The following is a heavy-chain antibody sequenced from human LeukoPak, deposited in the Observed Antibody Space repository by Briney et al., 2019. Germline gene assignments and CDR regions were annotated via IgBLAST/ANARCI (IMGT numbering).Heavy chain of an antibody. CDR3: AREWGSYLPNAFDI. V-gene: IGHV1-2*02. CDR2: INPNSGGT. Sequence: ASVKVSCKASGYTFTGYYMHWVRQAPGQGLEWMEWINPNSGGTNYAQKFQGRVTMTRDTSISTAYMELSRLRSDDTAVYYCAREWGSYLPNAFDIWGQGTMVTVSS. D-gene: IGHD1-26*01. CDR1: GYTFTGYY. J-gene: IGHJ3*02.